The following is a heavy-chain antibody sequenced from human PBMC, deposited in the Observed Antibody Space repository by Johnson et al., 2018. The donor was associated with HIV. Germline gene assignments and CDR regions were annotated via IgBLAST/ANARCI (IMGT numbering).Heavy chain of an antibody. V-gene: IGHV3-30*02. D-gene: IGHD4-17*01. Sequence: QVQLVESGGGVVQPGGSLRLSCAASGFTFSSYGMHWVRQAPGKGLEWVAFIRYDGSNKYYADSVKSRFTISRDNSKNTLYLQMNSLRAEDTAVYYCARSTVTTFIVFDIWGQGTMVTVSS. J-gene: IGHJ3*02. CDR3: ARSTVTTFIVFDI. CDR2: IRYDGSNK. CDR1: GFTFSSYG.